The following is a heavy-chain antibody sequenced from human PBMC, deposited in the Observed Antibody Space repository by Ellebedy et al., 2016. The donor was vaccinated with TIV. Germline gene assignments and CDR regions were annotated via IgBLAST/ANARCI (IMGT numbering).Heavy chain of an antibody. Sequence: MPGGSLRLSCTVSGGSTDGYYWTWIRQPPGKGLEWIGYIYYRGYTNYSPSFMSRVTISVDTSKNHVSLKLFSVTTADTAVYFCARVHEYKDTLTADWHFGMDVWGQGTTVTVSS. D-gene: IGHD2-21*02. V-gene: IGHV4-59*01. CDR2: IYYRGYT. CDR3: ARVHEYKDTLTADWHFGMDV. CDR1: GGSTDGYY. J-gene: IGHJ6*02.